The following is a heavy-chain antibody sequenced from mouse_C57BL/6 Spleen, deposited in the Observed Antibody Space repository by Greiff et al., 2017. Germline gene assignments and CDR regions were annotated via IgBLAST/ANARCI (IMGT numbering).Heavy chain of an antibody. Sequence: VKLVESGPGLVAPSQSLSITCTVSGFSLTSYGVDWVRQSPGKGLEWLGVIWGVGSTNYNSALKSRLSISKDNSKSQVFLKMNSLQTDDTAMYYCAAREGSGYGFAYWGQGTLVTVSA. CDR1: GFSLTSYG. V-gene: IGHV2-6*01. CDR2: IWGVGST. CDR3: AAREGSGYGFAY. D-gene: IGHD3-2*02. J-gene: IGHJ3*01.